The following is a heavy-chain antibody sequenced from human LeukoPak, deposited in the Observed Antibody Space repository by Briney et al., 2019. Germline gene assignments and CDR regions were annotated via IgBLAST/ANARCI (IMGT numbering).Heavy chain of an antibody. CDR3: ARGGGFCGSTSCCGIDS. V-gene: IGHV3-48*01. D-gene: IGHD2-2*01. CDR1: GFPFSSYS. CDR2: ISSSSTTI. J-gene: IGHJ4*02. Sequence: PGGSLRLSCAASGFPFSSYSMHWVRQAPGKGLEWLSYISSSSTTIYNADSVRGRFTISRDNAKNSLFLQMNSLRAEDTAVYSCARGGGFCGSTSCCGIDSWGQGTLVTVSS.